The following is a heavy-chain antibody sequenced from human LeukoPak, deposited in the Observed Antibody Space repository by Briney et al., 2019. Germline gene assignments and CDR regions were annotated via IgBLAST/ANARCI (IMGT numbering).Heavy chain of an antibody. D-gene: IGHD6-6*01. CDR2: ISPTGSTT. J-gene: IGHJ4*02. CDR3: ARGPNSNWSGLDF. V-gene: IGHV3-74*01. Sequence: GGSLRLSCTASGFSFSGHWMHWARQLPGKGLVWVSRISPTGSTTSYADTVKGRFTVSRDNAKNTLYLQVNNLRAEDTAVYYCARGPNSNWSGLDFWGQGTLLTVSP. CDR1: GFSFSGHW.